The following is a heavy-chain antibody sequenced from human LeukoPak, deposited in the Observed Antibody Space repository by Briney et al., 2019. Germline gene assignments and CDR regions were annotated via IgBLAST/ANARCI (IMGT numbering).Heavy chain of an antibody. CDR2: ISAYNGNT. CDR1: GYTFTSYG. J-gene: IGHJ6*02. Sequence: ASVKVSCKASGYTFTSYGISWVRQAPGQGLEWMGWISAYNGNTNYAQKLQGRATMTTDTSTSTAYMELRSLRSDDTAVYYCARDSSGWYSYYYYGMDVWGQGTTVTVSS. D-gene: IGHD6-19*01. CDR3: ARDSSGWYSYYYYGMDV. V-gene: IGHV1-18*01.